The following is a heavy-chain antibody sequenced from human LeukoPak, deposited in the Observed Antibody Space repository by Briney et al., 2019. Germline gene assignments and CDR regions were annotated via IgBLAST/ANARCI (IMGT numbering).Heavy chain of an antibody. Sequence: PGGSLRLSCAASGFTFSSYAMSWVRQAPGKGLEWVSTISGSGGTTYYADSVKGRFTISRDNSKNTLYLQMNSPRAEDTAVYCYAKNAGTSFTVHAFDIWGQGTMVTVSS. CDR2: ISGSGGTT. D-gene: IGHD3-10*01. CDR1: GFTFSSYA. J-gene: IGHJ3*02. CDR3: AKNAGTSFTVHAFDI. V-gene: IGHV3-23*01.